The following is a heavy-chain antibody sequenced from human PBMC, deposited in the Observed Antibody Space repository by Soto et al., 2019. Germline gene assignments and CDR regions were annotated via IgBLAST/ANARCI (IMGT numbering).Heavy chain of an antibody. CDR2: ISGSGGST. V-gene: IGHV3-23*01. D-gene: IGHD2-21*02. CDR1: GFTVRSYA. CDR3: AKAPVYGDFFDY. J-gene: IGHJ4*02. Sequence: GGSLRHSCAASGFTVRSYAMSWVRQAPGKGLEGVSAISGSGGSTYYADSVKGRFTISRDNSKNTLYLQMNSLRAEFTAVYYSAKAPVYGDFFDYCGLGNP.